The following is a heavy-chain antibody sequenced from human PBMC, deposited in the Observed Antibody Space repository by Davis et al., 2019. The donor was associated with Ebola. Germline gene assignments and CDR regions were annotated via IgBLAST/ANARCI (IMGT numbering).Heavy chain of an antibody. CDR1: GYIFTSHV. Sequence: ASVKVSCKATGYIFTSHVVHWVRQAPGQRLEWMGWISAGNGNTKNSQKFQGRISITRDTSASTAYMELSSLRSEDTAVYYCARVGLRPNDAFDIWGRGTMVTVSS. D-gene: IGHD4-17*01. V-gene: IGHV1-3*01. J-gene: IGHJ3*02. CDR3: ARVGLRPNDAFDI. CDR2: ISAGNGNT.